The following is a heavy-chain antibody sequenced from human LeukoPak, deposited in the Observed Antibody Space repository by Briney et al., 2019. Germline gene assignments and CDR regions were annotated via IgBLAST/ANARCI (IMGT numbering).Heavy chain of an antibody. V-gene: IGHV3-49*03. CDR3: SSSGWSIDY. CDR2: IRSKAYGGTT. J-gene: IGHJ4*02. D-gene: IGHD6-19*01. Sequence: GGSLRLSCTASGFTSGDYAMSWFRQAPGKGLEWVGFIRSKAYGGTTEYAASAKGRFTISRDDSKSIAYLQMNSLKTEDTAVYYCSSSGWSIDYWGQGTLVTVSS. CDR1: GFTSGDYA.